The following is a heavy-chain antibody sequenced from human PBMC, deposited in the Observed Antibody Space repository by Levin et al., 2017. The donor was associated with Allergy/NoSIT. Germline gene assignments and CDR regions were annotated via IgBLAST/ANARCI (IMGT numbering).Heavy chain of an antibody. Sequence: SETLSLTCSVSGGSISSYYWTWIRQPPGKGLEWIGHIYYSGSTNYNPSLKSRVTMSVDTSKNQFSLKMSSVTAADTAVYYCARDPYRYSYVTWGQGTLVTVSS. D-gene: IGHD5-18*01. CDR1: GGSISSYY. CDR3: ARDPYRYSYVT. V-gene: IGHV4-59*01. J-gene: IGHJ4*02. CDR2: IYYSGST.